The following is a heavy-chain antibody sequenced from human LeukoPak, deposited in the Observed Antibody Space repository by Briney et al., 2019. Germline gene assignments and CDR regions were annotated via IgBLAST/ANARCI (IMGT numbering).Heavy chain of an antibody. D-gene: IGHD1-26*01. CDR1: GFTFSSYA. Sequence: GGSLRLSCAASGFTFSSYAMSWVRQAPGQGLEWVSAISGSGGSTYYADSVKGRFTNSRDNSKNTLYLQMNSRRAEDTAVYYCAKEEVGASGDCFDYWGQGTLVTVSS. J-gene: IGHJ4*02. V-gene: IGHV3-23*01. CDR3: AKEEVGASGDCFDY. CDR2: ISGSGGST.